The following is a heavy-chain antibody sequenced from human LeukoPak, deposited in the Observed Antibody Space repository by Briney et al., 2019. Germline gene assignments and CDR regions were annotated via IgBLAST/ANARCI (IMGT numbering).Heavy chain of an antibody. V-gene: IGHV4-59*02. CDR1: GGSVRSYY. Sequence: SETLSLTCTVYGGSVRSYYWTWIRQPPGQGLEWIAYIYYSGGTRYNPSLRSGVSISVDTSKNQFSLKLSSVTAADTAIYYCARDRGDGHSGWFDPWGQGTLVTVSS. J-gene: IGHJ5*02. CDR2: IYYSGGT. D-gene: IGHD5-24*01. CDR3: ARDRGDGHSGWFDP.